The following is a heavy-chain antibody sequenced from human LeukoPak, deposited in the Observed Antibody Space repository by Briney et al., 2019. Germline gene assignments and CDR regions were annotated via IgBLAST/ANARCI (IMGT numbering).Heavy chain of an antibody. V-gene: IGHV3-74*01. Sequence: QAGGSLRLSCAASGFTFSTYWMHWVRQAPGEGLVWVSRINSDDSIINYADSVKGRFTISRDNAKNTLYLQMNSLRAEDTAVYYCAKGPSSSIVVVPAAMNYWGQGTLVTVSS. CDR1: GFTFSTYW. CDR3: AKGPSSSIVVVPAAMNY. J-gene: IGHJ4*02. CDR2: INSDDSII. D-gene: IGHD2-2*01.